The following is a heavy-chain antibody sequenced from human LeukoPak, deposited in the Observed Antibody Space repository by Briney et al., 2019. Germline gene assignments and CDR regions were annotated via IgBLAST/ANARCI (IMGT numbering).Heavy chain of an antibody. CDR1: GYTFTIYY. CDR2: INTSGGGT. D-gene: IGHD3-16*02. J-gene: IGHJ4*02. V-gene: IGHV1-46*01. Sequence: GASVKVSCKASGYTFTIYYMHSVRQAPGQALEWMGIINTSGGGTSYTQKFQGRVTMTRDTSTSTVYMELSILRSEDTGVYYCARAYDYVWGSYRSHLDYWGQGTLVTVSS. CDR3: ARAYDYVWGSYRSHLDY.